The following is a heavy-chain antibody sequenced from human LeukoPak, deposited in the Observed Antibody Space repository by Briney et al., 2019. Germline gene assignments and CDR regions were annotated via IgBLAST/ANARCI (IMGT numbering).Heavy chain of an antibody. CDR3: AKDYDILPGYYAFDI. CDR1: GFPLSSYR. V-gene: IGHV3-30*02. CDR2: LRDDGNNK. J-gene: IGHJ3*02. D-gene: IGHD3-9*01. Sequence: GGSLTLACALSGFPLSSYRMRWGPEAPEGGGGWVACLRDDGNNKNYAESLKGRLTISRDNSKNTLYLQMNSLRPEDTAVYYCAKDYDILPGYYAFDIWGQGTMVTVSS.